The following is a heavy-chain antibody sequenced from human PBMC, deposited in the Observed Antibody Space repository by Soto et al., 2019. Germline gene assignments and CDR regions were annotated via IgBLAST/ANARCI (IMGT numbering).Heavy chain of an antibody. CDR3: AKDIDWRYYFDY. D-gene: IGHD1-26*01. Sequence: GGSLRLSCAASGFTFSSYAMSWVRQAPGKGLEWVSAISGSGGSTYYADSVKGRFAISRDNSKNTLYLQMNSLRAEDTAVYYCAKDIDWRYYFDYWGQGTLVTVSS. J-gene: IGHJ4*02. CDR1: GFTFSSYA. CDR2: ISGSGGST. V-gene: IGHV3-23*01.